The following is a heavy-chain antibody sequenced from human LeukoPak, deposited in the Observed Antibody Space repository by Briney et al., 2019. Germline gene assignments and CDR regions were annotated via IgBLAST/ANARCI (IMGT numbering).Heavy chain of an antibody. Sequence: GGSLRLSCAASGFTLSSYWVSWVRQAPGKGLEWVANIKEDGSEKHYVDSVKGRFTISRDNAKNSLYLHMNSLTAEDTAMYYCARDWVAGVPFDAFDIWGQGTMVSVSS. CDR1: GFTLSSYW. CDR2: IKEDGSEK. V-gene: IGHV3-7*03. CDR3: ARDWVAGVPFDAFDI. J-gene: IGHJ3*02. D-gene: IGHD3-10*01.